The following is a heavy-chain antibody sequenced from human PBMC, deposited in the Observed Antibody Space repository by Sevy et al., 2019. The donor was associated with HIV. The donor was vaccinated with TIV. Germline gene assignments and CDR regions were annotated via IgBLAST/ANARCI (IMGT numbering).Heavy chain of an antibody. CDR2: IRSKANSYAT. Sequence: GGSLRLSCAASGFTFSGSAMHWVRQASGKGLEWVGRIRSKANSYATAYAASVKGRFTISRNDSKNTAYLQMNSLKTEDTAVYYCTSPGALAGRGYWGQGTLVTVSS. CDR3: TSPGALAGRGY. V-gene: IGHV3-73*01. J-gene: IGHJ4*02. CDR1: GFTFSGSA. D-gene: IGHD6-19*01.